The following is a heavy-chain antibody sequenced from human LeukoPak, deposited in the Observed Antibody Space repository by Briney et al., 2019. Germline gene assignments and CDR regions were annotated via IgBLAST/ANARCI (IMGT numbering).Heavy chain of an antibody. Sequence: GGSLRLSCAASGLTFSSYAMSWVRQAPGKGLEWVSDISGSGGSTYYADSVKGRFTISKDKSKTTLYLQMNSLRADATAVYHCAKHSLSYGYRGWFDPWGQGTLVTVSS. CDR1: GLTFSSYA. CDR2: ISGSGGST. V-gene: IGHV3-23*01. J-gene: IGHJ5*02. CDR3: AKHSLSYGYRGWFDP. D-gene: IGHD5-18*01.